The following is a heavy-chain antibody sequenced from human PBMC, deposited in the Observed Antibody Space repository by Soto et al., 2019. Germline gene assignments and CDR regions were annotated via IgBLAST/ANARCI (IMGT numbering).Heavy chain of an antibody. CDR2: IIPILGIA. CDR1: GGTFSSYT. Sequence: QVQLVQSGAEVKKPGSSVKVSCKASGGTFSSYTISWVRQAPGQGLEWMGRIIPILGIANYAQKFQGRVTIPADKSTSTAYMELSSLRSEDTAVYYCATVYDILTGYSFDYWGQGTLVTVSS. D-gene: IGHD3-9*01. J-gene: IGHJ4*02. CDR3: ATVYDILTGYSFDY. V-gene: IGHV1-69*02.